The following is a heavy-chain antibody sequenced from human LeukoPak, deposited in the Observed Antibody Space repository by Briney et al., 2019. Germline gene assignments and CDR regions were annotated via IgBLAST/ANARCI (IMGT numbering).Heavy chain of an antibody. J-gene: IGHJ6*03. CDR3: ARGRSSGYFSYFSYYYYMDV. Sequence: ASVTVSFKASGYTFTSYYMHWVRQAPGQGLEWMGIINPSGGSTSYAQKFQGRVTMTRDTSTSTVYMELSSLRSEDTAVYYCARGRSSGYFSYFSYYYYMDVWGKGTTVTISS. D-gene: IGHD3-22*01. V-gene: IGHV1-46*01. CDR2: INPSGGST. CDR1: GYTFTSYY.